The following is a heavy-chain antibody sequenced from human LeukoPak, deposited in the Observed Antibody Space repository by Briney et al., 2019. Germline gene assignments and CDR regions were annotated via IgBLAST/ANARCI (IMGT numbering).Heavy chain of an antibody. D-gene: IGHD6-13*01. V-gene: IGHV3-30*18. CDR2: VSYDGSNK. CDR3: AKEVRSSTWTLDY. J-gene: IGHJ4*02. CDR1: GFTFSSYA. Sequence: GGSLRLSCAASGFTFSSYAMSWVRQAPGKGLEWVAVVSYDGSNKYYADSVKGRFTISRDNSKNTLYLQMNSLRTEDTAVYYCAKEVRSSTWTLDYWGQGTLVTVSS.